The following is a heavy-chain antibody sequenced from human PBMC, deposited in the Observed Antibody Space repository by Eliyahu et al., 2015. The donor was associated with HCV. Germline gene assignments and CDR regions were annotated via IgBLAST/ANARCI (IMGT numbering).Heavy chain of an antibody. CDR3: AAGPSCYECDYYYYGMDV. CDR2: IVVGSGNT. J-gene: IGHJ6*02. Sequence: QMQLVQSGPEVKKPGTXVKVSCKASGFTFTSSAVXWVRQARGQRLEWIGWIVVGSGNTNYAQKFQERVTITRDMSTSTAYMELSSLRSEDTAVYYCAAGPSCYECDYYYYGMDVWGQGTTVTVSS. D-gene: IGHD2-2*01. V-gene: IGHV1-58*01. CDR1: GFTFTSSA.